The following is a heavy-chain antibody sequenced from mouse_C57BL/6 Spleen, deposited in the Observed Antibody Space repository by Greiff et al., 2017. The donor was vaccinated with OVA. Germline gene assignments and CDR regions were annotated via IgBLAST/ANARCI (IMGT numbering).Heavy chain of an antibody. CDR1: GFTFSNYW. CDR3: TGTGGFAY. V-gene: IGHV6-3*01. J-gene: IGHJ3*01. Sequence: EVMLVESGGGLVQPGGSMKLSCVASGFTFSNYWMNWVRQSPEKGLEWVAQIRLISDNYATHYAVSVKGRFTISRDDSKSSVYLQMNNLRAEDTGIYYGTGTGGFAYWGQGTLVTVSA. CDR2: IRLISDNYAT. D-gene: IGHD4-1*01.